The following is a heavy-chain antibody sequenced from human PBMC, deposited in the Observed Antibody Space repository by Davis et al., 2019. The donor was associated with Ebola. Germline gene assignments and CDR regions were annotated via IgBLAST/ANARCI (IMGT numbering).Heavy chain of an antibody. J-gene: IGHJ3*02. CDR1: GYSFTSHW. Sequence: GESLKISCKASGYSFTSHWIGWVRQMPGKGLEGVGIIYTGDSDTRYSPSFRGQVTISADKSTKAAFLVWTGLKASDTAMYYCASLRRTITGMDDAFDIWGQGTMVTVSS. V-gene: IGHV5-51*01. CDR3: ASLRRTITGMDDAFDI. D-gene: IGHD2-8*02. CDR2: IYTGDSDT.